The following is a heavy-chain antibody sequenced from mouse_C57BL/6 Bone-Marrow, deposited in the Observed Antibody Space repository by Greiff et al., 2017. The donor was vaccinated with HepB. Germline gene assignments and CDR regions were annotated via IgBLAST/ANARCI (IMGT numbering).Heavy chain of an antibody. D-gene: IGHD4-1*01. V-gene: IGHV2-2*01. CDR2: IWSGGST. J-gene: IGHJ2*01. Sequence: QVQLQQSGPGLVQPSQSLSITCTVSGFSLTSYGVHWVRQSPGKGLEWLGVIWSGGSTDDNAAFISRLSISKDNSKSQVFFKMNSLQADDTAIYYCARHHWDHYFDYWGQGTTLTVSS. CDR3: ARHHWDHYFDY. CDR1: GFSLTSYG.